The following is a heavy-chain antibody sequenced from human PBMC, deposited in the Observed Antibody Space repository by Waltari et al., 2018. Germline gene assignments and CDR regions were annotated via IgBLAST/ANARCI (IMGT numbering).Heavy chain of an antibody. Sequence: QVQLQESGPGLVKPSGTLSLTCAVSGGSISSSNWWSWVRQPPGKGLEWVGEIYHSGSNNYNPSLKSRVTISVDKSKNQFSLKLSSVTAADTAVYYCARGRTPGGIAAAGTTSYYYYYGMDVWGQGTTVTVSS. V-gene: IGHV4-4*02. CDR1: GGSISSSNW. J-gene: IGHJ6*02. CDR3: ARGRTPGGIAAAGTTSYYYYYGMDV. D-gene: IGHD6-13*01. CDR2: IYHSGSN.